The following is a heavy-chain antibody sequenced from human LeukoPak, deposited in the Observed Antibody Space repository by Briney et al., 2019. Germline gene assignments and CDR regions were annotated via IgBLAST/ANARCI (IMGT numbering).Heavy chain of an antibody. D-gene: IGHD6-19*01. Sequence: SETLSLTCTVSDGSISSGSYYWGWIRQPPGKGLEWIGSIYYRGSTYYNSSPKSRVTISVDTSKNQFSLKVNSVTAADTAFYYCARHEPTSGWYVGFDYWGQGTLVTVSS. CDR2: IYYRGST. V-gene: IGHV4-39*01. J-gene: IGHJ4*02. CDR1: DGSISSGSYY. CDR3: ARHEPTSGWYVGFDY.